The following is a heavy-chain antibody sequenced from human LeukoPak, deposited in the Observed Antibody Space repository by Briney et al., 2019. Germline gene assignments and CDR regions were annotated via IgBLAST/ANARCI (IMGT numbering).Heavy chain of an antibody. CDR1: GFNVSNHH. D-gene: IGHD3-10*01. CDR3: AISGLGFGEFRGLDY. V-gene: IGHV3-53*01. J-gene: IGHJ4*02. Sequence: GGSVRLSCGASGFNVSNHHMNWVRQAPGKALEWVSVIFSSGPTYYADSVKGRFTISRDTSKNALYLQMNSLRAEDTAVYYCAISGLGFGEFRGLDYWGQGTLVTVSS. CDR2: IFSSGPT.